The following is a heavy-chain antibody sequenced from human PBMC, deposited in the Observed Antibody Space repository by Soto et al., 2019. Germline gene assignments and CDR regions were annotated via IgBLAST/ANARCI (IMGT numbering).Heavy chain of an antibody. V-gene: IGHV4-39*01. CDR1: GGSISSSSYY. D-gene: IGHD3-10*01. CDR3: ARQFNYYGSGSYYNGRWFDP. J-gene: IGHJ5*02. CDR2: IYYSGST. Sequence: SETLSLTCTVSGGSISSSSYYWGWIRKPPGKGLEWIGSIYYSGSTYYNPSLKSRVTISVDTSKNQFSLKLSSVTAADTAVYYCARQFNYYGSGSYYNGRWFDPWGQGTLVTVSS.